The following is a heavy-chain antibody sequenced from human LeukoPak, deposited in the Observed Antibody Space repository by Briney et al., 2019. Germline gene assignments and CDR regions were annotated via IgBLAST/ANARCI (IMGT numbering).Heavy chain of an antibody. D-gene: IGHD3-22*01. CDR1: GGTFSSYA. CDR2: IIPIFGTA. J-gene: IGHJ6*02. CDR3: AREIYDSSGYELYYYGMDV. Sequence: GASVKVSCKASGGTFSSYAISWVRQAPGQGLEWMGGIIPIFGTANYAQKFQGRVTITADESTSTAYMELSSLRSEDTAVYYCAREIYDSSGYELYYYGMDVWGQGTTVTVSS. V-gene: IGHV1-69*13.